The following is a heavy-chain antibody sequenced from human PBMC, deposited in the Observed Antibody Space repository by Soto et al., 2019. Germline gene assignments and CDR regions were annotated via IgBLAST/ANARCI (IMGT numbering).Heavy chain of an antibody. Sequence: QVHLQQCGAGLLKPSETLSLTCAVYGGSFRGYYWIWIRQPPGKGLERIGAINHSGSTNYNPSLKSRVAMSVDTCKNQFSRKLSSVTAADTAVYYCARIYCSGGSCYSDYWGQGTLVTVSS. V-gene: IGHV4-34*01. J-gene: IGHJ4*02. CDR3: ARIYCSGGSCYSDY. CDR2: INHSGST. CDR1: GGSFRGYY. D-gene: IGHD2-15*01.